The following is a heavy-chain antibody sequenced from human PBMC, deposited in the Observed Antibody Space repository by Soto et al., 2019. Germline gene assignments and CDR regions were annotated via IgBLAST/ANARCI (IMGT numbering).Heavy chain of an antibody. CDR3: ERVSSWLVAQKFDY. V-gene: IGHV3-7*01. J-gene: IGHJ4*02. Sequence: GGSLRLSCAASGFSFSSFWMSWVRQAPGKGLEWVANIKQDGSEKYYVDSVKGRFTISRDNAKNSLFLQMNSLRAEDTDVYYCERVSSWLVAQKFDYWGQGTLVTVSS. CDR1: GFSFSSFW. D-gene: IGHD2-2*01. CDR2: IKQDGSEK.